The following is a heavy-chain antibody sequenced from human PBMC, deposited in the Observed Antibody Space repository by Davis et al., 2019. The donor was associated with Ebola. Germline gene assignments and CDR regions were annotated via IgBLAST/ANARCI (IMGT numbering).Heavy chain of an antibody. J-gene: IGHJ4*02. Sequence: ASVKVSCKASGYTFTTYGITWVRQAPGQGLEWMGWINAHNGNTNYAQKLQGRVTMTTDTSTSTAYMELRSLRSDDTAVYYCARDWQLTGTTGSGYWGQGTLVTVSS. V-gene: IGHV1-18*01. D-gene: IGHD1-20*01. CDR2: INAHNGNT. CDR3: ARDWQLTGTTGSGY. CDR1: GYTFTTYG.